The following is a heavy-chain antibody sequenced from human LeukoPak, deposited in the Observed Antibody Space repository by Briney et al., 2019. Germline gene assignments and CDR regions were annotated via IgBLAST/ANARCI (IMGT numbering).Heavy chain of an antibody. CDR1: GSTFDDYG. V-gene: IGHV3-20*04. J-gene: IGHJ6*03. Sequence: GGSLRLSCAAAGSTFDDYGMTWVRQAPGKGREWVTGTNWNGASTGYAASVKGRFTISRDNAKNSLYLQMNSLRAEDTAVYYCARAYYYMDVWGKGTTVTVSS. CDR2: TNWNGAST. CDR3: ARAYYYMDV.